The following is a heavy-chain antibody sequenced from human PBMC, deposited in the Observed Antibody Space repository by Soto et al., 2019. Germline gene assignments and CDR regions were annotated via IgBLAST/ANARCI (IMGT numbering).Heavy chain of an antibody. D-gene: IGHD4-17*01. Sequence: GGSLRLSCAASGFTFSSYAMSWVRQAPGKGLEWVSAISGSGGSTYYADSVKGRFTISRDNSKNTLYLQMNSLRAEDTAVYYCAKGDDYGDKDYYYYGMDVWGQGTTVTVSS. V-gene: IGHV3-23*01. CDR2: ISGSGGST. CDR1: GFTFSSYA. CDR3: AKGDDYGDKDYYYYGMDV. J-gene: IGHJ6*02.